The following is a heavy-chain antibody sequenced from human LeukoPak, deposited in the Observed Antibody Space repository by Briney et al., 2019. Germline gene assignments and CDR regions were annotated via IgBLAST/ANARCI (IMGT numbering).Heavy chain of an antibody. D-gene: IGHD5-18*01. CDR1: GGSISSYY. J-gene: IGHJ4*02. V-gene: IGHV4-59*01. CDR2: IYYSGST. CDR3: AREDAAIYDY. Sequence: SETLSLTCTVSGGSISSYYWSWIRQPPGKGLEWIGYIYYSGSTNYNPSLKSRVTISVDTSKNQSSLKLSSVTAADTAVYYCAREDAAIYDYWGQGTLVTVSS.